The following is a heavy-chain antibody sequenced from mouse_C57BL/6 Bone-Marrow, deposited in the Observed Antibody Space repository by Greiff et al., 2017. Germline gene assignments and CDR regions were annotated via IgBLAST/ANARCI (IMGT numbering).Heavy chain of an antibody. V-gene: IGHV1-80*01. CDR3: ARNYGNYLPDY. J-gene: IGHJ2*01. CDR1: GYAFSSYW. Sequence: QVQLQQSGAELVKPGASVKISCKASGYAFSSYWMNWVKQRPGKGLEWIGQIYPGDGDTNYNGKFKGKATLPAAKSTSTAYMQLSNLTAEDSAVYFCARNYGNYLPDYGGQGTTLAVSS. CDR2: IYPGDGDT. D-gene: IGHD2-1*01.